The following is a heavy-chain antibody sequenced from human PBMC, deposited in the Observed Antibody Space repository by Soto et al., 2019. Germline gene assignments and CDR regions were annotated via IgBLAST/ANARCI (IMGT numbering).Heavy chain of an antibody. J-gene: IGHJ4*02. CDR1: GFTFSSYA. CDR3: AKDHHDFWSGYYY. D-gene: IGHD3-3*01. CDR2: ISGSGGST. V-gene: IGHV3-23*01. Sequence: GGSLRLSCAASGFTFSSYAMSWVRQAPGKGLEWVSAISGSGGSTYYADSVKGRFTISRDNSKSTLYLQMNSLRAEDTAVYYCAKDHHDFWSGYYYWGQGTLVTVSS.